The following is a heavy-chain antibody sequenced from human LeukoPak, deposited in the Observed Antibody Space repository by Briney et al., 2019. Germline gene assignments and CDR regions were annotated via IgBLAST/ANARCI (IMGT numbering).Heavy chain of an antibody. CDR2: ISWNSGSI. J-gene: IGHJ5*02. D-gene: IGHD2-2*01. CDR3: AKGRDKYQLLSKNWFDP. CDR1: GFTFDDYA. Sequence: GGSLRLSCAASGFTFDDYAMHWVRQAPGKGLEGGSGISWNSGSIGYADSVKGRFTISRDNAKNSLYLQMNSLRAEDTALYYCAKGRDKYQLLSKNWFDPWGQGTLVTVSS. V-gene: IGHV3-9*01.